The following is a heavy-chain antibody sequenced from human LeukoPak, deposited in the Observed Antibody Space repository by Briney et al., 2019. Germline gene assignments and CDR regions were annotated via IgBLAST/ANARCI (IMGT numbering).Heavy chain of an antibody. V-gene: IGHV3-74*01. CDR3: ARDIIPYCGGDCYDNWFDP. CDR2: INSDGSST. Sequence: GGSLRLSCAASGFTFSSYSMNWVRQAPGKGLVWVSRINSDGSSTSYADSVKGRFTISRDNAKNTLYLQMNSLRAEDTAVYYCARDIIPYCGGDCYDNWFDPWGQGTLVTVSS. CDR1: GFTFSSYS. D-gene: IGHD2-21*02. J-gene: IGHJ5*02.